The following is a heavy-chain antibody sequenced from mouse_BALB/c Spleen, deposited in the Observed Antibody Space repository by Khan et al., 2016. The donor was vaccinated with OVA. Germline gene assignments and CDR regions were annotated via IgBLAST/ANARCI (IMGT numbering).Heavy chain of an antibody. CDR1: GYTFTDFT. J-gene: IGHJ3*01. Sequence: QVQLQQSGAELVRPGVSVKISCKGSGYTFTDFTVHWVKQSHVKSLEWIGVISSYYGDATYNQNFKDKATLTVDKSSSTAYMELARLTSEDSAIYDCARGGGGDRFAYWGQGTLVTVSA. CDR3: ARGGGGDRFAY. V-gene: IGHV1S137*01. CDR2: ISSYYGDA.